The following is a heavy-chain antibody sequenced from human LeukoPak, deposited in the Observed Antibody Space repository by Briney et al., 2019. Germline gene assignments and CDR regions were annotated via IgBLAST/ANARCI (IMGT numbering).Heavy chain of an antibody. D-gene: IGHD1-26*01. CDR1: GFTFSSYS. CDR2: MRQDGSEI. J-gene: IGHJ4*02. CDR3: AKGGATRGMFEN. Sequence: GGFLRLSCAASGFTFSSYSMNWVRQAPGKGLDWVASMRQDGSEIYYVDSVKGRFTISRDNPKNSLYLQMNSLRAEDTAVYYCAKGGATRGMFENWGQGTLVTVSS. V-gene: IGHV3-7*01.